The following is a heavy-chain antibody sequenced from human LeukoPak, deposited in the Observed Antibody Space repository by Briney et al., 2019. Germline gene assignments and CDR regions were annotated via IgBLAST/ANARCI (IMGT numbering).Heavy chain of an antibody. V-gene: IGHV3-7*01. D-gene: IGHD3-22*01. CDR3: AREFPYYYDSSGYLYYFDY. Sequence: PGGSLRLSCAASGFTFSSYWMSWVRQAPGKGLEWVANIKQDGSEKYYVDSVKGRFTISRDNAKNSPYLQMNSLRAEDTAVYYCAREFPYYYDSSGYLYYFDYWGQGTLVTVSS. CDR1: GFTFSSYW. CDR2: IKQDGSEK. J-gene: IGHJ4*02.